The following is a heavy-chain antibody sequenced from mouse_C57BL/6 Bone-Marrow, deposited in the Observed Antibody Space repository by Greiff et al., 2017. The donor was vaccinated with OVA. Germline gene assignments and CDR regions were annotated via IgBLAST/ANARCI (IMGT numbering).Heavy chain of an antibody. Sequence: VKLMESGAELVKPGASVKMSCKASGYTFTTYPIEWMKQNHGKSLEWIGNFHPYNDDTKYNEKFKGKATLTVEKSSSTVYLELSRLTSDDSAVYYCARAGSSWGAMDYWGQGTSVTVSS. J-gene: IGHJ4*01. V-gene: IGHV1-47*01. CDR3: ARAGSSWGAMDY. CDR2: FHPYNDDT. D-gene: IGHD1-1*01. CDR1: GYTFTTYP.